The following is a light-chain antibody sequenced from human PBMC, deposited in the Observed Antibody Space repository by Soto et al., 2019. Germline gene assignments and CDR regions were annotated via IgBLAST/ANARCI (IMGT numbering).Light chain of an antibody. Sequence: EIVMTQSPATLSVSPGERATLSCRASQSVSGSDLAWYQQKPGQAPRLLISCVSNRATGTPDRFSGSGSGTDFTLTISSLEPEDFAVFYCHQYGISPPTFGPGTKVDI. V-gene: IGKV3-20*01. CDR1: QSVSGSD. J-gene: IGKJ1*01. CDR3: HQYGISPPT. CDR2: CVS.